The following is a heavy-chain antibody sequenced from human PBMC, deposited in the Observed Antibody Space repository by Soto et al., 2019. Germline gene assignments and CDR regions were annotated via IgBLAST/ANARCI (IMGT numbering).Heavy chain of an antibody. CDR1: GYTFTSYD. CDR2: MNPNSGNP. D-gene: IGHD5-18*01. J-gene: IGHJ5*02. Sequence: QVQLVQSGAEVKKPGASVKVSCKASGYTFTSYDITWVRQATGQGLEWMGWMNPNSGNPGYAQKFQGGDTMTRNTAISTAYMELSSLRSEDTAVYYCAEAYVDTAWFDPWGQGTLFAVSS. V-gene: IGHV1-8*01. CDR3: AEAYVDTAWFDP.